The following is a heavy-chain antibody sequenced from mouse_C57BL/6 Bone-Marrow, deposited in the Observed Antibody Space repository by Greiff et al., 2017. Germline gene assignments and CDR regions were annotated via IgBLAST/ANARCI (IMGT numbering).Heavy chain of an antibody. J-gene: IGHJ3*01. V-gene: IGHV1-82*01. Sequence: QVQLKQSGPELVKPGASVKISCKASGYAFSSSWMNWVKQRPGKGLEWIGRIYPGDGDTNYNGKFKGKATLTADKSSSTAYMQLSSLTSEDSAVYFCARPSYYYGRAFAYWGQGTLVTVSA. D-gene: IGHD1-1*01. CDR2: IYPGDGDT. CDR1: GYAFSSSW. CDR3: ARPSYYYGRAFAY.